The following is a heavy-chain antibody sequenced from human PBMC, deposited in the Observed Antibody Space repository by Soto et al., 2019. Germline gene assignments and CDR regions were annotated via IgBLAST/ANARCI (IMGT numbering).Heavy chain of an antibody. D-gene: IGHD3-3*01. J-gene: IGHJ5*02. CDR3: ARCDYDFWSCYYIEWFDP. V-gene: IGHV1-3*01. Sequence: QVQLVQSGAEVKKPGASVKVSCKASGYTFTSYAMHWVRQAPGQRLEWMGWINAGNGNTKYSQKFQGRVTITRDTSASTAYMALSSLRSEDTAVYYCARCDYDFWSCYYIEWFDPWGQGTLVTVSS. CDR2: INAGNGNT. CDR1: GYTFTSYA.